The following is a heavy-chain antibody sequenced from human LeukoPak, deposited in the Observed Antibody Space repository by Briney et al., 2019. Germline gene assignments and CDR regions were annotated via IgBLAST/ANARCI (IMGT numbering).Heavy chain of an antibody. Sequence: PSGTLSLTCAVSGGSISSSNWWSWVRQPPGKGLEWIGEIYHSGSTNYNPSLKSRVTISVDKSKNQFSLKLSSVTAADTAVYYCARKRVATYYYYMDVWGKGTTVTVSS. CDR2: IYHSGST. CDR3: ARKRVATYYYYMDV. V-gene: IGHV4-4*02. J-gene: IGHJ6*03. D-gene: IGHD5-12*01. CDR1: GGSISSSNW.